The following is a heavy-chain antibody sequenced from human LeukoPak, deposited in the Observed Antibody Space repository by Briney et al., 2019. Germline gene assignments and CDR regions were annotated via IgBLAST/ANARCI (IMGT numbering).Heavy chain of an antibody. V-gene: IGHV1-3*01. J-gene: IGHJ4*02. D-gene: IGHD3-10*01. Sequence: ASVKVSCKASGYTFTSYAMHWVRQAPGQRLEWMGWINAGNGNTKYSQKLQGRVTITRDTSASTAYMELSSLRSEDTAVYYCARNKWFGELPFDYWGQGTLVTVSS. CDR1: GYTFTSYA. CDR2: INAGNGNT. CDR3: ARNKWFGELPFDY.